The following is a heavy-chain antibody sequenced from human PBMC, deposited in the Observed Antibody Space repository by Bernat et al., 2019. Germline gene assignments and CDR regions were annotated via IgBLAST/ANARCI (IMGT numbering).Heavy chain of an antibody. CDR1: GFTVSSNY. CDR2: IYSGGST. D-gene: IGHD3-9*01. CDR3: ARDPTDYDILTASMENSAYGMDV. Sequence: VQLVESGGGLIQPGGSLRLSCAASGFTVSSNYMSWVRQAPGKGLEWVPVIYSGGSTYYADSVTARFTISRDNSKNTLYLQMNSLRAEDTAVYYCARDPTDYDILTASMENSAYGMDVWGQGTTVTVSS. V-gene: IGHV3-53*01. J-gene: IGHJ6*02.